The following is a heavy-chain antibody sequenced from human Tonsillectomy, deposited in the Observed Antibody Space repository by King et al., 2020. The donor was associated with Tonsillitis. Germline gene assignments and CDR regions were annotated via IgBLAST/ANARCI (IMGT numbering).Heavy chain of an antibody. V-gene: IGHV4-61*01. J-gene: IGHJ4*02. CDR3: ARGSFKLGIFDY. Sequence: QLQESGPGLVKPSETLSLTCTVSGCSVSSGSYYWRWIRQHPGKGLEWIGYIYYSGSTNYNPSLKSRVTISVDTSKNQFSLKLSSVTAADTAVYYCARGSFKLGIFDYWGQGTLVTVSS. CDR2: IYYSGST. D-gene: IGHD7-27*01. CDR1: GCSVSSGSYY.